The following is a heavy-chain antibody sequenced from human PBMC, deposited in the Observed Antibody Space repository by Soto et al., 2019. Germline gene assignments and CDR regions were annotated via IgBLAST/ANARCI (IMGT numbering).Heavy chain of an antibody. Sequence: GGSLRLSCAASGFTVSSNYMSWVRQAPGKGLEWVSVIYSGGSTYYADSVKGRFTISRDNSKNTLYLQMNSLRAEDTAVYYCARGLPYDSSGYFFDYWGQGTLVTVSS. J-gene: IGHJ4*02. D-gene: IGHD3-22*01. CDR1: GFTVSSNY. CDR2: IYSGGST. CDR3: ARGLPYDSSGYFFDY. V-gene: IGHV3-53*01.